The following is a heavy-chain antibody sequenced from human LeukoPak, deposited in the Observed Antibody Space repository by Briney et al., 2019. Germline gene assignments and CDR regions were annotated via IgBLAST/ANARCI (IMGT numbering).Heavy chain of an antibody. J-gene: IGHJ3*02. CDR1: GDSVSSNS. CDR3: ARDQPWINGFDI. CDR2: IYYKSKWFN. Sequence: SQTLSLTCAISGDSVSSNSWNWIRQSPSRGLEWLGRIYYKSKWFNDYAVSVKSRITINPDTSKNQFSLQLNSVTPEDTALCYCARDQPWINGFDIWGQGTMVTVSS. V-gene: IGHV6-1*01. D-gene: IGHD5-12*01.